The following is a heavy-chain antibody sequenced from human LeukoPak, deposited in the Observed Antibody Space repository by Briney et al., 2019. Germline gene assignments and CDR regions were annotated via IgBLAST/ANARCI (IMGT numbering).Heavy chain of an antibody. CDR2: INHSGST. D-gene: IGHD3-10*01. CDR3: ARFLWFGELYPDY. J-gene: IGHJ4*02. V-gene: IGHV4-34*01. CDR1: GGSFSGYY. Sequence: SETLSLTCAVYGGSFSGYYWSWIRQPPGKGLEWIGEINHSGSTNYNPSLKSRVTISVDTSKNQFSLKLNSVTAADTAVYYCARFLWFGELYPDYWGQGTQVTVSS.